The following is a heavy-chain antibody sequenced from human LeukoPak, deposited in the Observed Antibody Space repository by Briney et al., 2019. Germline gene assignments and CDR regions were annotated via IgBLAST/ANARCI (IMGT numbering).Heavy chain of an antibody. J-gene: IGHJ4*02. CDR1: GFTFSSYG. CDR3: AANLYGDYVDLPGY. Sequence: GGSLRLSCAASGFTFSSYGMHWVRQAPGKGREWVAFIRYDGSNKYYADSVKGRFTISRDNSKNTLYLQMNSLRAEDTAVYYCAANLYGDYVDLPGYWGQGTLVTVSS. D-gene: IGHD4-17*01. V-gene: IGHV3-30*02. CDR2: IRYDGSNK.